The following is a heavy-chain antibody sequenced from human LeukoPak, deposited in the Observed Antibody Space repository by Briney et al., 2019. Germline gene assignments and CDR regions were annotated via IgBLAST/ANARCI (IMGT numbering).Heavy chain of an antibody. CDR3: ARDRIVGATSVVEPPVYDY. V-gene: IGHV3-11*01. CDR1: GFTFSDYY. J-gene: IGHJ4*02. CDR2: ISSSGSTI. Sequence: GGSLRLSCAASGFTFSDYYMSWIRQAPGKGLEWVSYISSSGSTIYYADSVKGRFTISRDNAKNSLYLQMNSLRAEDTAVYYCARDRIVGATSVVEPPVYDYWGQGTLVTVSS. D-gene: IGHD1-26*01.